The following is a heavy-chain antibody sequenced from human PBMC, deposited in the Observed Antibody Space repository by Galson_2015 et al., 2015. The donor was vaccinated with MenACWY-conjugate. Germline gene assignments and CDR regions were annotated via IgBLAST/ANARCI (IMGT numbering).Heavy chain of an antibody. Sequence: SVKVSCKASGGTFSSYGISWVRQAPGQGLEWMGWISAYNGNTNYAQKLQGRVTMTTDTSTSTAYMELRSLRSDDTAVYYCARVQYQLLLANWFDPWGQGTLVTVSS. CDR2: ISAYNGNT. CDR3: ARVQYQLLLANWFDP. J-gene: IGHJ5*02. CDR1: GGTFSSYG. D-gene: IGHD2-2*01. V-gene: IGHV1-18*01.